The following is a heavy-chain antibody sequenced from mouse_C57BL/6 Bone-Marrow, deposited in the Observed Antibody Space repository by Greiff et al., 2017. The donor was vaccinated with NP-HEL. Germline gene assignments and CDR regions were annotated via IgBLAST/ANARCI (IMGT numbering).Heavy chain of an antibody. CDR3: ARRRILLPFAY. CDR2: INPSTGGT. CDR1: GYSFTGYY. Sequence: DVQLQESGPELVKPGASVKISCKASGYSFTGYYMNWVKQSPEKSLEWIGEINPSTGGTTYNQKFKAKATLTVDKSSSTAYMQLKSLTSEDSAVYYCARRRILLPFAYWGQGTLVTVSA. J-gene: IGHJ3*01. D-gene: IGHD1-1*01. V-gene: IGHV1-42*01.